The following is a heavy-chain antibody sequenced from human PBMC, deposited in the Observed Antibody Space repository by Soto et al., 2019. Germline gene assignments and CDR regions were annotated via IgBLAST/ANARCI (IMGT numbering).Heavy chain of an antibody. Sequence: GGSLRLSCAASGFTFDSPYSHAMSWVRQSPGKGPEWVSTISSNGANTHYAESVQGRFTISKDAARNTVHLHMSSLRADDTATYYCAKGDETKRVGYYYYGMDVWGQGTTVTVSS. CDR2: ISSNGANT. CDR3: AKGDETKRVGYYYYGMDV. D-gene: IGHD2-21*02. V-gene: IGHV3-23*01. CDR1: GFTFDSPYSHA. J-gene: IGHJ6*02.